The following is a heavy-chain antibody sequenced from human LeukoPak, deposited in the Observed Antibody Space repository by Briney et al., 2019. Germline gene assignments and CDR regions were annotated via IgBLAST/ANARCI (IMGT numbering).Heavy chain of an antibody. J-gene: IGHJ4*02. CDR2: IKQDGSEK. CDR3: ARGPNSNWSGLDF. Sequence: GGSLRLSCAASGFTFSSYWMSWVRQAPGKGLEWVANIKQDGSEKYYADSVKGRFTVSRDNAKNTLYLQVNNLRAEDTAVYYCARGPNSNWSGLDFWGQGTLLTVSS. CDR1: GFTFSSYW. V-gene: IGHV3-7*01. D-gene: IGHD6-6*01.